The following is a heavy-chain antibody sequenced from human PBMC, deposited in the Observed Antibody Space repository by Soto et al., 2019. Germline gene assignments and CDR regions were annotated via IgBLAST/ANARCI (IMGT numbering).Heavy chain of an antibody. CDR3: ARDQPHTGHDF. CDR2: INAGNGDT. V-gene: IGHV1-3*01. J-gene: IGHJ4*02. Sequence: QVQLVQSGAEVKKPGASVKVSCKASGYTFTSYVMHWVRQAPGQSLEWMGWINAGNGDTKYSQKFQGRVTITRDSAASTAYMELSSLTSEDTAVYYCARDQPHTGHDFWGQGNLVTVSS. CDR1: GYTFTSYV. D-gene: IGHD3-10*01.